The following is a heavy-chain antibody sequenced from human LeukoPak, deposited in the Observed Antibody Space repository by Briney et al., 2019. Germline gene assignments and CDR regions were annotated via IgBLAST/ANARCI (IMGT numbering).Heavy chain of an antibody. J-gene: IGHJ3*02. CDR2: MNPNSGNT. CDR1: GYTFTSYG. Sequence: ASVKVSCKASGYTFTSYGISWVRQAPGQGLEWMGWMNPNSGNTDYAQKFQGRVTMTRNTSISPAYMELSSLRSEDTAVYYCARAWKGGYDAFDIWGQGTMVTVSS. CDR3: ARAWKGGYDAFDI. V-gene: IGHV1-8*02. D-gene: IGHD1-1*01.